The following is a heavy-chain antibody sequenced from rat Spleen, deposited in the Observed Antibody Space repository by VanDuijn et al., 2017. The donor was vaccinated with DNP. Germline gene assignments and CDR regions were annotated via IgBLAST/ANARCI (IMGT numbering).Heavy chain of an antibody. CDR2: ISTGGGST. Sequence: EVQLVQSGGGLVQPGRSLKLSCAASGFTFSDYNMAWVRQAPKKGLEWVAYISTGGGSTYYRDSVKGRFTISRDNAKSTLYLQMDSLRSDDTATYYCAGRPPPTRGPFDYWGQGIMVTVSS. J-gene: IGHJ2*01. D-gene: IGHD1-4*01. CDR3: AGRPPPTRGPFDY. CDR1: GFTFSDYN. V-gene: IGHV5-27*01.